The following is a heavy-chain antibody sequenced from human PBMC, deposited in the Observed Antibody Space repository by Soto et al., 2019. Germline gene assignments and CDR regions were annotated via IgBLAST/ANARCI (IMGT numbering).Heavy chain of an antibody. D-gene: IGHD2-15*01. V-gene: IGHV4-39*01. CDR1: GGSISSSSYY. CDR3: ARVNRYCRETNCLDY. J-gene: IGHJ4*02. CDR2: IYYSGSP. Sequence: QLQLQESGPGLVKPSETLSLTCTVSGGSISSSSYYWGWIRQSPGKGLEWIGSIYYSGSPYHNPSLKSRVTISVDTSKNQFSLQLRSVTAADTAVYYCARVNRYCRETNCLDYWGQGTLVTVSS.